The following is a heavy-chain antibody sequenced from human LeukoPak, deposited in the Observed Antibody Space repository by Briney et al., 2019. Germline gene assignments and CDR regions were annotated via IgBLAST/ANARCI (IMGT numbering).Heavy chain of an antibody. CDR3: ARGETSIYYYYMDV. J-gene: IGHJ6*03. D-gene: IGHD2/OR15-2a*01. V-gene: IGHV1-18*01. CDR1: GYTFTSYG. CDR2: ISAYNGNT. Sequence: ASVKVSCKASGYTFTSYGIYWVRQAPGQGLEWMGWISAYNGNTNYAQKLQARVTMTTDTSTSTAYMELRSLRSDDTAVYYCARGETSIYYYYMDVWGKGTTVTVSS.